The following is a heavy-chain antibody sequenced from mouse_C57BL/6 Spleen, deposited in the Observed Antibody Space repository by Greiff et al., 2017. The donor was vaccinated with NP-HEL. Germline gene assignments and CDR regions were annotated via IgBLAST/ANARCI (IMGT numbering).Heavy chain of an antibody. CDR3: TRANSFYYAMDY. V-gene: IGHV1-15*01. J-gene: IGHJ4*01. CDR1: GYTFTDYE. CDR2: IDPETGGT. Sequence: QVQLQQSGAELVRPGASVTLSCKASGYTFTDYEMHWVKQTPVHGLEWIGAIDPETGGTAYNQKFKGKAILTADKSSSTAYMELRSLTSEDSAVYYCTRANSFYYAMDYWGQGTSVTVSS.